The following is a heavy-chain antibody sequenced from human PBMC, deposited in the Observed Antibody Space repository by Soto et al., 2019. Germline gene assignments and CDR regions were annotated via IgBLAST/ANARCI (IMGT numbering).Heavy chain of an antibody. Sequence: QVQLVQSGADVKKPGSSVKVSCKASGGTFSSYAISWVRQAPGQGREWVGGIIPRFGTANYAQKFQGIVTITADESTSTAYMELSSLRSEDTAMYYCAKVKYDSSGYYRNFDYWGQGTLVTVSS. D-gene: IGHD3-22*01. J-gene: IGHJ4*02. CDR2: IIPRFGTA. V-gene: IGHV1-69*01. CDR1: GGTFSSYA. CDR3: AKVKYDSSGYYRNFDY.